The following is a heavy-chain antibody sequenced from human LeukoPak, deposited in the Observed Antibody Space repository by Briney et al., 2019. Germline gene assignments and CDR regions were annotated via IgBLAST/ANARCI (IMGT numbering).Heavy chain of an antibody. CDR1: AFSFSAYN. Sequence: GGSLRLSCAASAFSFSAYNMNWVRQAPGKGLEWVSYITSSSSTIYYADSVEGRFTISRDNAKNSLYLQMNSLRAEDTAVYYCARETTSFYYMDVWGKGTTVTVSS. CDR2: ITSSSSTI. CDR3: ARETTSFYYMDV. D-gene: IGHD1/OR15-1a*01. V-gene: IGHV3-48*01. J-gene: IGHJ6*03.